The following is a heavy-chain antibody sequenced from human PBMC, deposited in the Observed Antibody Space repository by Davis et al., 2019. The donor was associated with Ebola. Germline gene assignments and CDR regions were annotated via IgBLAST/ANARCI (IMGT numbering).Heavy chain of an antibody. Sequence: HTGGSLRLSCEASGFTFSRNWMHWVRHGPGRGLEWISRINNDGSSITYADSVRDRFTASRDNAKNTLYLQMNSLRAEDTAVYYCARDGDSDVELDYWGQGTLVTVSS. CDR2: INNDGSSI. CDR3: ARDGDSDVELDY. D-gene: IGHD2-21*01. J-gene: IGHJ4*02. V-gene: IGHV3-74*01. CDR1: GFTFSRNW.